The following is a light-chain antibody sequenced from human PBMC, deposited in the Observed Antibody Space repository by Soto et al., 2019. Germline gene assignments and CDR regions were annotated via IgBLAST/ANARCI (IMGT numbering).Light chain of an antibody. CDR2: DAS. V-gene: IGKV1-33*01. J-gene: IGKJ2*01. Sequence: DIQMTQSPSSLSASVGDRVTITCQASQDISNYLNWYQQKPGKAPKLLIYDASNLETGVPSRFSGSGSGTDFTFTISSLRPEDIATYHCQQYDNLPPYTFGQGTKLEIK. CDR3: QQYDNLPPYT. CDR1: QDISNY.